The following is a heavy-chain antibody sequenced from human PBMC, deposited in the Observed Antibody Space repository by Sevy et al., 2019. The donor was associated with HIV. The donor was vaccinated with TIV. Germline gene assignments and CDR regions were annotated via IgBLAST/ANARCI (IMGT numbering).Heavy chain of an antibody. CDR2: IGISDSIT. CDR1: GFTFSSYE. Sequence: GGSLRLSCAASGFTFSSYEMNWVRQAPGKGLEWVAYIGISDSITQYADSVKGRFTISRDNAKNSLFLEMNSLRAEDTAIYYCARVLGYTGSGSYFRYWGQGTLVTVSS. V-gene: IGHV3-48*03. D-gene: IGHD3-10*01. J-gene: IGHJ4*02. CDR3: ARVLGYTGSGSYFRY.